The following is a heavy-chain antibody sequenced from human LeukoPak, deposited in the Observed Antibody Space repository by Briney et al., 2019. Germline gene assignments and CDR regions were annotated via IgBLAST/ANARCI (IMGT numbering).Heavy chain of an antibody. CDR1: GFTFNSYA. Sequence: GGSLRLSWAASGFTFNSYAMNWVRRAPGKGLEWVSTISSGGITYYADSVKGRFTISRDNSKNTLYLQMNTLRADDTALYYCAKPLNPHDPDASLDYWGQGTQVTVSS. CDR3: AKPLNPHDPDASLDY. J-gene: IGHJ4*02. D-gene: IGHD2-8*01. V-gene: IGHV3-23*01. CDR2: ISSGGIT.